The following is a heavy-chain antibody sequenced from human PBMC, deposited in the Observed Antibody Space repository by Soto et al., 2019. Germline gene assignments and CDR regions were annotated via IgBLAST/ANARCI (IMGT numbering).Heavy chain of an antibody. CDR2: TYYRSKWYN. Sequence: QTLSLTCAISGDSVSSSSSAWSWIRQSPSRGLEWLGRTYYRSKWYNDYAVSVKSRITINPDTSKNQFSLQLNSVTPEDTAVYYCARGNSVYDVWGQGTTVTVSS. D-gene: IGHD5-12*01. V-gene: IGHV6-1*01. CDR3: ARGNSVYDV. CDR1: GDSVSSSSSA. J-gene: IGHJ6*02.